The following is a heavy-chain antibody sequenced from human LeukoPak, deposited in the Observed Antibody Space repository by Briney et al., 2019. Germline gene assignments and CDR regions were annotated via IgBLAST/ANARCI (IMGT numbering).Heavy chain of an antibody. V-gene: IGHV3-9*03. CDR1: GFTFYDYA. J-gene: IGHJ4*02. D-gene: IGHD3-16*01. CDR2: ISWNSGSI. Sequence: GRSLRLSCAASGFTFYDYAMHWVRQAPGEGLEWVSGISWNSGSIGYADSLRGRFTISRDNAKNSLYLKMNSLRAEDMALYYCARTQCLDEEYYFDYGGQGTLVTVSS. CDR3: ARTQCLDEEYYFDY.